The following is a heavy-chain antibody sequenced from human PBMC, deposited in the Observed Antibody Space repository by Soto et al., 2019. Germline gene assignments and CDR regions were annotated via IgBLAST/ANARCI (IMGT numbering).Heavy chain of an antibody. J-gene: IGHJ6*02. CDR3: ARDRGCSGGSCYRPYYYGMDV. Sequence: LSLTCTVSGGSIRSYYWSWIRQPPGKGLEWIGYIYYSGSTNYNPSLKSRVTISVDTSKNQFSLKLSSVTAADTAVYYCARDRGCSGGSCYRPYYYGMDVWGQGTTVTVSS. CDR2: IYYSGST. V-gene: IGHV4-59*01. D-gene: IGHD2-15*01. CDR1: GGSIRSYY.